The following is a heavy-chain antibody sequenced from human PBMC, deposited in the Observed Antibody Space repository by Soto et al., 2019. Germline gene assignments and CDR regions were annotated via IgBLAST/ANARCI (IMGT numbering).Heavy chain of an antibody. CDR3: ARVGKQQLAYSRYYYYGMDV. CDR1: GGSISSYY. D-gene: IGHD6-13*01. Sequence: SETLSLTCTVSGGSISSYYGSWIRQPPGKGLEWIGEINHSGSTNYNPSLKSRVTISVDTSKNQFSLTLSSVTAADTAVYYCARVGKQQLAYSRYYYYGMDVWGQGTTVTVSS. V-gene: IGHV4-34*01. J-gene: IGHJ6*02. CDR2: INHSGST.